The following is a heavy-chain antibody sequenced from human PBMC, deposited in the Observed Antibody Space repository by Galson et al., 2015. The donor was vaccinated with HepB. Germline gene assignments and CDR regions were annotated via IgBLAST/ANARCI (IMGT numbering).Heavy chain of an antibody. J-gene: IGHJ4*02. Sequence: SLRLSCAASGFTFSSYAMHWVRQAPGKGLEYVSAISSNGGSTYYADSVKGRFTISRDNSKNTLYLQMSSLRAEDTAVYYCVKGLVVTAMEGDYWGQGTLVTVSS. CDR1: GFTFSSYA. CDR3: VKGLVVTAMEGDY. CDR2: ISSNGGST. V-gene: IGHV3-64D*06. D-gene: IGHD2-21*02.